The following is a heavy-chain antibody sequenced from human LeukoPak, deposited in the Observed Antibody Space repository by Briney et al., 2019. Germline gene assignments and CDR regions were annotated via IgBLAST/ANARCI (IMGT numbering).Heavy chain of an antibody. Sequence: GGSLRLSCAASGFTFSSYWMHWVRQAPGKGLVWVSRINSDGSSTSYADSVKGRFTISRDNAKNTLYLQMNSLRAEDTAVYYCATPLSGSYALGYWGQGTLVTASS. CDR1: GFTFSSYW. CDR3: ATPLSGSYALGY. J-gene: IGHJ4*02. D-gene: IGHD1-26*01. CDR2: INSDGSST. V-gene: IGHV3-74*01.